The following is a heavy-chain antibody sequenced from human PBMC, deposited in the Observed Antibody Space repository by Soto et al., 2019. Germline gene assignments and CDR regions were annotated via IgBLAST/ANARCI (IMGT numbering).Heavy chain of an antibody. CDR3: TTDPPNELRYVDWLLYFDY. CDR2: IKSKTDGGTT. CDR1: GFTFSNAW. J-gene: IGHJ4*02. Sequence: GGSLRLSCAASGFTFSNAWMSWVRQAPGKGLEWVGRIKSKTDGGTTDYAAPVKGRFTISRDDSKNTLYLQMNSLKTEDTAVYYCTTDPPNELRYVDWLLYFDYWGQGTLVTVSS. V-gene: IGHV3-15*01. D-gene: IGHD3-9*01.